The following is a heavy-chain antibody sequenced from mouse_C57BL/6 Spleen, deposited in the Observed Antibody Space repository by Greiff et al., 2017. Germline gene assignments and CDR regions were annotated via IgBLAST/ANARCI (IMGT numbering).Heavy chain of an antibody. Sequence: QVQLKQSGAELVRPGAPVTLSCKASGYTFTDYEMHWVKQTPVHGLEWIGAIDPETGGTAYNQKFKGKAILTADKSSSTAYMELRSLTSEDSAVYYCTRRAYWGQGTTLTVSS. D-gene: IGHD3-3*01. CDR2: IDPETGGT. J-gene: IGHJ2*01. V-gene: IGHV1-15*01. CDR3: TRRAY. CDR1: GYTFTDYE.